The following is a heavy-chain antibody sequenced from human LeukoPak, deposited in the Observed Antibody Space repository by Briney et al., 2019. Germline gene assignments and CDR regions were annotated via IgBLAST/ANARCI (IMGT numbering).Heavy chain of an antibody. D-gene: IGHD1/OR15-1a*01. V-gene: IGHV5-51*01. J-gene: IGHJ4*02. CDR1: GYSFTTYW. CDR3: ATSESQTKFDY. CDR2: IFPGDSET. Sequence: GESLKISFQGSGYSFTTYWIGWVRPMPGKGLEWMGIIFPGDSETIYSPSFQGQVTISADKSINTAYLQWSSLKASDTAMYYCATSESQTKFDYWGQGTLVTASS.